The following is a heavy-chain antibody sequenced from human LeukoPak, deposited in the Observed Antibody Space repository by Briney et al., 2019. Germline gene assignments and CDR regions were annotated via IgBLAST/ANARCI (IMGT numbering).Heavy chain of an antibody. D-gene: IGHD3-22*01. CDR1: GDSISSGSYY. CDR3: AREAPHITMIED. CDR2: GST. J-gene: IGHJ4*02. V-gene: IGHV4-39*07. Sequence: SETLSLTCSVSGDSISSGSYYWGWIRQPPGKGLEWIGTGSTYYNPPLKSRVTISVDTSKNQFSLKLSSVTAADTAVYYCAREAPHITMIEDWGQGTLVTVSS.